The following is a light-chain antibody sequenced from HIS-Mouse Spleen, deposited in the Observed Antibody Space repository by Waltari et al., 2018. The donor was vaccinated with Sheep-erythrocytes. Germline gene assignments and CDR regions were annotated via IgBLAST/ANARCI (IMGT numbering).Light chain of an antibody. CDR3: CSYAGSSTPWV. Sequence: QSALTQPASVSGSPGQSSTISCTGTSSDAGRYNLVSWYQQHPGKAPKLMIYEGSKRPSGVSNRFSGSKSGNTASLTISGLQAEDEADYYCCSYAGSSTPWVFGGGTKLTVL. CDR1: SSDAGRYNL. V-gene: IGLV2-23*01. CDR2: EGS. J-gene: IGLJ3*02.